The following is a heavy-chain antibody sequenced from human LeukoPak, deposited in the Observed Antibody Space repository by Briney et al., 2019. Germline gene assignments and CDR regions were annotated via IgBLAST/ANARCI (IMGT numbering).Heavy chain of an antibody. J-gene: IGHJ4*02. D-gene: IGHD2-15*01. V-gene: IGHV1-18*01. CDR3: ARDFFHGHCSGLTCFLLDY. CDR1: GYTFTSYG. Sequence: ASVKVSCKASGYTFTSYGITWVRQAPGQGLEWMGWISAHNGNTNYAQKFQGRLTMATDTSTNTAYMELRSLRPDDTAVYYCARDFFHGHCSGLTCFLLDYWGQGSLVTVSS. CDR2: ISAHNGNT.